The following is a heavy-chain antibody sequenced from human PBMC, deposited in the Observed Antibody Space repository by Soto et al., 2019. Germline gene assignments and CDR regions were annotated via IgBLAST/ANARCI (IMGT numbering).Heavy chain of an antibody. CDR3: ARGRRRDGYNLDY. CDR1: GGSFSGYY. Sequence: QVQLQQWGAGLLKPSETLSLTCAVYGGSFSGYYWSWIRQPPGKGLEWIGEINHSGSTNYNPSLKSRVNISVETSKNQFPLKLSSVTAAATAVYYCARGRRRDGYNLDYWGQGTLVTVSS. D-gene: IGHD5-12*01. V-gene: IGHV4-34*01. CDR2: INHSGST. J-gene: IGHJ4*02.